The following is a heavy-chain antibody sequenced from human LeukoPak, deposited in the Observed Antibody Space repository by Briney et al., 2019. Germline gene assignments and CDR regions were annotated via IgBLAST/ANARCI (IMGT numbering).Heavy chain of an antibody. D-gene: IGHD4-17*01. Sequence: SETLSLTCAVSGGSISSGGYSWSWIRQPPGKGLEWIGYIYHSGSTYYNPSLKSRVTISVDRSKNQFSLKLSSVTAADTAVYYCARVRGTTVTPLFDYWGQGTLVTVSS. CDR1: GGSISSGGYS. V-gene: IGHV4-30-2*01. CDR3: ARVRGTTVTPLFDY. J-gene: IGHJ4*02. CDR2: IYHSGST.